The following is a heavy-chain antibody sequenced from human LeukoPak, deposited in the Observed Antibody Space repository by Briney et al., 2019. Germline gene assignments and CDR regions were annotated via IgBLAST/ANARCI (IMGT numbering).Heavy chain of an antibody. CDR1: GFTFSSQA. D-gene: IGHD1-1*01. V-gene: IGHV3-23*01. CDR2: MSGNTGNT. CDR3: ARDKIEGPTKLDY. Sequence: GGSLRLSCAASGFTFSSQAMSWVRQTPGKGLDWVSVMSGNTGNTYYADSVRGRFTISRDNAKNSLYLQMNSLRAEDTAVYYCARDKIEGPTKLDYWGQGILVTVSS. J-gene: IGHJ4*02.